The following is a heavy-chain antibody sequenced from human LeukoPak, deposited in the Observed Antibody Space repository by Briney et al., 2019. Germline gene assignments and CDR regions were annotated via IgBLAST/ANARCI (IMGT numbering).Heavy chain of an antibody. J-gene: IGHJ4*02. V-gene: IGHV3-48*01. D-gene: IGHD6-13*01. CDR3: ARKRESSSSWYGGLAY. Sequence: PGGSLRLSCAASGFTFSSFSMIRVRQAPGKGLEWLSYISSGSGSIYYADSVKGRFTISRDNAKNSLYLQMNSLRAEDTAVYYCARKRESSSSWYGGLAYWGQGTLVTVSS. CDR2: ISSGSGSI. CDR1: GFTFSSFS.